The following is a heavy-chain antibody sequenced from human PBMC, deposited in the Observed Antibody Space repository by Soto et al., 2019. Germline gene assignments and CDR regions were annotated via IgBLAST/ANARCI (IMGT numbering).Heavy chain of an antibody. V-gene: IGHV3-7*01. Sequence: EVQLVESGGGLVQPGGSLRLSCAASGFIFRSYWMSWVRQAPGKGLEWVANINQEGSEKYYVDSVRGRFIISRDNAENSLYLQMNSLRAEDTALYYCARDGVAAGLYLDNWGQGTLVTVSS. CDR2: INQEGSEK. CDR1: GFIFRSYW. CDR3: ARDGVAAGLYLDN. D-gene: IGHD2-15*01. J-gene: IGHJ4*02.